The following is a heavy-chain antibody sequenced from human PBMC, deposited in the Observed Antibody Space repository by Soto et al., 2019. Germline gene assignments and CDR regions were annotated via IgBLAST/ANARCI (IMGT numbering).Heavy chain of an antibody. CDR2: IYYSGST. CDR3: ALRWLTTGGTWFDP. Sequence: QVQLQESGPGLVKPSETLSLTCTVSGGSISSYYWSWIRQPPGKGLEWIGYIYYSGSTNYNPSLNTRVAILVASSRNQSYLWLSVVTGADRAVYYCALRWLTTGGTWFDPWGQGTLFTVSS. D-gene: IGHD4-17*01. J-gene: IGHJ5*02. V-gene: IGHV4-59*01. CDR1: GGSISSYY.